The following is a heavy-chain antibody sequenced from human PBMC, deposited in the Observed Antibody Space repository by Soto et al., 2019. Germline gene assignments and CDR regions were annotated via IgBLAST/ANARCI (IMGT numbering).Heavy chain of an antibody. CDR3: ARDVAHGYTENV. D-gene: IGHD5-18*01. J-gene: IGHJ3*01. CDR2: IYDSGIT. V-gene: IGHV4-30-4*01. Sequence: QVQLQESGPGLVKPSQTLSLACTVSGGSVGSGEYYYSWIRQPPGKGLEWIGYIYDSGITNYTPPLKGRVTMSLDRSNNQVSLKLSSVTAADTAVYFCARDVAHGYTENVWGQGTMVTVSS. CDR1: GGSVGSGEYY.